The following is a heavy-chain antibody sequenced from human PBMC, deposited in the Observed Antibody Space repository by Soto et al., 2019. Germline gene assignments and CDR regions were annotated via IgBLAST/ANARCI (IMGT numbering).Heavy chain of an antibody. CDR2: VSGSGGTT. J-gene: IGHJ4*02. Sequence: EVQVLESGGGLVQPGGSLRLSCAASGFTFSDYAMTWVRQAPGKGLEWVSSVSGSGGTTYYADSVQGRFTISRDNYKNTLYLHMNSLRAEDTAVYYCLKGGRVIDSNGWFVYFDYWGQGTLVIVSS. CDR3: LKGGRVIDSNGWFVYFDY. D-gene: IGHD6-13*01. CDR1: GFTFSDYA. V-gene: IGHV3-23*01.